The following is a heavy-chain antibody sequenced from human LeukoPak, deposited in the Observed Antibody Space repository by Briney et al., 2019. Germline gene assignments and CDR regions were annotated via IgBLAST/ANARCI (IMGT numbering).Heavy chain of an antibody. CDR3: AGSGYSHYYYYYMDV. CDR1: GGSISSYF. J-gene: IGHJ6*03. D-gene: IGHD3-3*01. CDR2: IYTSGST. V-gene: IGHV4-4*07. Sequence: SETLSLTCTVSGGSISSYFWTWIRQPAGKGLVWIGRIYTSGSTNYNPSLKSRVTISVDTSKNQFSLKLSSVTAADTAVYYCAGSGYSHYYYYYMDVWGKGTTVTVSS.